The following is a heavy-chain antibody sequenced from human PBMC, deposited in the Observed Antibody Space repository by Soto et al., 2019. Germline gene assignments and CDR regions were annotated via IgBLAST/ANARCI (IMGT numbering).Heavy chain of an antibody. CDR2: IRSKTDGGTT. Sequence: GGSLRLSCAASGITFSNALMNWVRQAPGKGLEYIGRIRSKTDGGTTEYAAPVEGRFTISRDDSKNTLYLQMGGLKTEDTAVYYCTTTRPGTNVFDNWGQGTLVTVSS. D-gene: IGHD6-13*01. CDR3: TTTRPGTNVFDN. V-gene: IGHV3-15*01. CDR1: GITFSNAL. J-gene: IGHJ3*02.